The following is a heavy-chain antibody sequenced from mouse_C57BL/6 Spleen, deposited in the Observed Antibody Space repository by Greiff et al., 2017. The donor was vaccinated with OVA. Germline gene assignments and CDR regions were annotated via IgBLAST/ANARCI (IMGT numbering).Heavy chain of an antibody. V-gene: IGHV14-1*01. Sequence: VQLQQSGAELVRPGASVKLSCTASGFNIKDYYMHWVKQRPEQGLEWIGRIDPEDGDTEYAPKFQGKATMTEDTSSNTAYLQLSSLTSEDTAVYYCTTSGYDYGWFAYWGQGTLVTVSA. CDR3: TTSGYDYGWFAY. CDR1: GFNIKDYY. CDR2: IDPEDGDT. D-gene: IGHD2-4*01. J-gene: IGHJ3*01.